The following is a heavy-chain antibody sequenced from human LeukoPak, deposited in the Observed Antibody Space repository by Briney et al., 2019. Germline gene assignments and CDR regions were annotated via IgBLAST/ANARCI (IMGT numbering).Heavy chain of an antibody. V-gene: IGHV4-34*01. J-gene: IGHJ4*02. CDR3: ARDPTTVVTPGATDY. CDR2: INHSGST. D-gene: IGHD4-23*01. CDR1: GGSFSGYY. Sequence: SETLSLTCAVYGGSFSGYYWSWIRQPPGKGLEWIGEINHSGSTNYNPSLKSRVTISVDTSKNQFSLKLSSVTAADTAVYYCARDPTTVVTPGATDYWGQGTLVTVSS.